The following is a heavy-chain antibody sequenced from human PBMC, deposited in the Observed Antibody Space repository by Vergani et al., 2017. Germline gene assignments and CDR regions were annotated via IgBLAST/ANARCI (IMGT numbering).Heavy chain of an antibody. CDR1: GFTFSSYG. J-gene: IGHJ4*02. CDR2: ISYDGSNK. CDR3: AKGRYGAMTPYFDY. D-gene: IGHD4-17*01. Sequence: QVQLVESGGGVVQPGRSLRLSCAASGFTFSSYGMHWVRQAPGKGLEWVAVISYDGSNKYYADSVKGRFTISRDNSKNTLYLQMNSLRAEDTAVYYCAKGRYGAMTPYFDYWGQGTLVTVSS. V-gene: IGHV3-30*18.